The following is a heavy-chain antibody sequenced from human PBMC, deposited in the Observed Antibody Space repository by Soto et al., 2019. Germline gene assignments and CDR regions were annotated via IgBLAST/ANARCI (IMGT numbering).Heavy chain of an antibody. CDR2: IYPGDSDA. CDR1: GYSFTSNW. CDR3: ARRVYYDFLSGYDKSPGYFDY. V-gene: IGHV5-51*01. Sequence: GESLKISCKGSGYSFTSNWIALVRQMPGKGPEWMGIIYPGDSDARYSPSFRGQVTISADKSISTAYLQWSSLKASDTAMYYCARRVYYDFLSGYDKSPGYFDYWGQGTLVTVSS. D-gene: IGHD3-3*01. J-gene: IGHJ4*02.